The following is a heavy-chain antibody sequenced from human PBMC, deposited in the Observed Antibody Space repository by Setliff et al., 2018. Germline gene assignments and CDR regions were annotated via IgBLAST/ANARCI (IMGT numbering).Heavy chain of an antibody. V-gene: IGHV4-30-4*08. D-gene: IGHD6-19*01. CDR1: GGSINSGDHY. J-gene: IGHJ6*03. CDR2: IYYSGST. CDR3: AREQWLDPPGYYYMDV. Sequence: SETLSLTCSVSGGSINSGDHYWTWIRQPPGKGLEWIGFIYYSGSTYYNPSLESRGSVSVDTSKNQFSLKLSSVTTADMAVYYCAREQWLDPPGYYYMDVWAKGTTVTVSS.